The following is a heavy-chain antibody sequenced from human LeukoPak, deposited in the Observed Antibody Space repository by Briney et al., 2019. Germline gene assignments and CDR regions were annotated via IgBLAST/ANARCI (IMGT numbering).Heavy chain of an antibody. CDR2: VHLSGAT. Sequence: SGTLSLTCAVSGGSITTTNWWRWVRQPPGKGVEWIGEVHLSGATNYNPSLESRVSMSIDKSKNHLSLEVTSVTAADTAIYYCTRESGAFSPFGFWGQGTLLTVSS. D-gene: IGHD1-26*01. J-gene: IGHJ4*02. CDR1: GGSITTTNW. CDR3: TRESGAFSPFGF. V-gene: IGHV4-4*02.